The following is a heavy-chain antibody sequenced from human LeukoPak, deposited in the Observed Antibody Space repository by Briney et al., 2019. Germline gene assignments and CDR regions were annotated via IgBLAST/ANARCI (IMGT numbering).Heavy chain of an antibody. V-gene: IGHV1-46*01. CDR1: GYTFTGYY. D-gene: IGHD2-2*01. Sequence: ASVKVSCTASGYTFTGYYMHWVRQAPGQGLEWMGIINPSGGSTSYAQKFQGRVTMTRDTSTSTVYMELSSLRSEDTAVYYCARDCPGTLAAPPHCSSTSCYPNWFDPWGQGTLVTVSS. J-gene: IGHJ5*02. CDR2: INPSGGST. CDR3: ARDCPGTLAAPPHCSSTSCYPNWFDP.